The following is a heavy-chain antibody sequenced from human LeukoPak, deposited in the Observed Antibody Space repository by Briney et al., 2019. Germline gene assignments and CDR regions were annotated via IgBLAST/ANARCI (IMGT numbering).Heavy chain of an antibody. CDR3: ARDGGAAAGFDY. D-gene: IGHD6-13*01. Sequence: SETLSLTCTVSGGSISSYYWIWIRQPAGKGLEWLGRIYTSGSTNCTPSLKSRVTISVDKSKTQFSLKLSSVTAADTAVYYCARDGGAAAGFDYWGQGTLVTVSS. CDR2: IYTSGST. J-gene: IGHJ4*02. CDR1: GGSISSYY. V-gene: IGHV4-4*07.